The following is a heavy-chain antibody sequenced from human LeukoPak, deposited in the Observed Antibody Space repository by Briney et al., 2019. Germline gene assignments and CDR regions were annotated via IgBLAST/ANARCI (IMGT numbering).Heavy chain of an antibody. CDR2: ISSSGSTI. J-gene: IGHJ4*02. D-gene: IGHD3-10*01. CDR1: GFTFSDYY. V-gene: IGHV3-11*01. CDR3: AKDRRGTVVRGPIMQTRDYYFEY. Sequence: GGSLRLSCAASGFTFSDYYMSWIRQAPGKGLEWVSYISSSGSTIYYADSVKGRFTISRDNAKNSLYLQMNSLRAEDTAVYYCAKDRRGTVVRGPIMQTRDYYFEYWGQGTLVTVSS.